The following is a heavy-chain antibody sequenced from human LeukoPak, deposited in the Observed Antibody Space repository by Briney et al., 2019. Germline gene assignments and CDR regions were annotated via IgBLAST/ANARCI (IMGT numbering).Heavy chain of an antibody. CDR3: ARAQLLRLENFLDY. CDR1: GFTSSNYA. CDR2: ISRDGSDI. D-gene: IGHD4-23*01. V-gene: IGHV3-48*03. J-gene: IGHJ4*02. Sequence: PGGSLRLSCAASGFTSSNYAMNWVRQAPGQGLEWVSYISRDGSDIYYADSVKGRFTISSDNAKNSVYLQMNSLRAEDTAVYYCARAQLLRLENFLDYWGQGTLVTVSS.